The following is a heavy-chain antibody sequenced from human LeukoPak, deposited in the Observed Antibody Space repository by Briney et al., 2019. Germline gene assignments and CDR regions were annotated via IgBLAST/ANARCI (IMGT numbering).Heavy chain of an antibody. V-gene: IGHV1-18*04. CDR2: ISAYTGHT. CDR3: ARGPGIDVAGVFDY. Sequence: ASVKVSCKASGFGFSSYGINWVRQAPGQRLEWMGWISAYTGHTKYLQKIRGRVTMTTDTSTNTAYMELRSLTSDDTAVYYCARGPGIDVAGVFDYWGQGSLVTVSS. J-gene: IGHJ4*02. D-gene: IGHD6-19*01. CDR1: GFGFSSYG.